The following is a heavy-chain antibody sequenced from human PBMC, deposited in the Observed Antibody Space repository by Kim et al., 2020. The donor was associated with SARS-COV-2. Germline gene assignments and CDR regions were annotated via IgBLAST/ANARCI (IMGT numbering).Heavy chain of an antibody. CDR3: ARGSFEDYVDY. V-gene: IGHV4-31*03. CDR1: GGSISSGGYY. J-gene: IGHJ4*02. CDR2: IYYSGST. Sequence: SETLSLTCTVSGGSISSGGYYWSWIRQHPGKGLEWIGYIYYSGSTYYNPSLKSRVTISVDTSKNQFSLKLSSVTAADTAVYYCARGSFEDYVDYWGQGTLVTVSS.